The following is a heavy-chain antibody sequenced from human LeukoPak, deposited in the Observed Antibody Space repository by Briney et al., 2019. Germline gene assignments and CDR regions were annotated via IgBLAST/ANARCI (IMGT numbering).Heavy chain of an antibody. CDR3: ASYYGSGSIYYYYYMDV. CDR1: GFTFSSYE. V-gene: IGHV3-48*03. D-gene: IGHD3-10*01. Sequence: GGSLRLSCAASGFTFSSYEMNWVRQAPGKGLEWVSYISSSGSTIYYADSVKGRFTISRDNAKNSLYLQMNSLRAEDTAVYYCASYYGSGSIYYYYYMDVRGKGTTVTISS. CDR2: ISSSGSTI. J-gene: IGHJ6*03.